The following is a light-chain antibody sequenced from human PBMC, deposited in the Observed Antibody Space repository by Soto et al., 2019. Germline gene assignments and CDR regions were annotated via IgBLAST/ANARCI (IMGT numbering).Light chain of an antibody. CDR1: SSDVGGYNY. V-gene: IGLV2-14*03. J-gene: IGLJ2*01. CDR2: DVT. CDR3: SSYTSSSTLV. Sequence: QSALTQPASVSGSLGQSITISCTGTSSDVGGYNYVSWYQHHPGKAPKLMIYDVTNRPSGVSDRFSGSKSGNTASLTISGLQAEDEADYYCSSYTSSSTLVFGGGTKLTVL.